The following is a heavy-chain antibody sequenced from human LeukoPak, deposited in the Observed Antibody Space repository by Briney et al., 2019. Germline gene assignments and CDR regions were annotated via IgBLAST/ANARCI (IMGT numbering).Heavy chain of an antibody. J-gene: IGHJ4*02. Sequence: PGGSLRLSCAASGFTFSSYAMSWVRQAPGKGLEWVSTITGGGGSTYYADSVKGRFTISRDNSKNTLYLQMNSLRAEDTAVYYCACITIFGVASYWGQGPLVTVSS. CDR2: ITGGGGST. CDR3: ACITIFGVASY. CDR1: GFTFSSYA. V-gene: IGHV3-23*01. D-gene: IGHD3-3*01.